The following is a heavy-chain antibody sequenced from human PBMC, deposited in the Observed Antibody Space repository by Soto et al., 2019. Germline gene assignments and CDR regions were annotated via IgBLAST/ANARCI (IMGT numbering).Heavy chain of an antibody. J-gene: IGHJ4*02. Sequence: EVQLVESGGGLVQPGGSLRLSCAVSGFTLSRSWMSWVRQAPGKGLEWVAIIKQDGREKYYVDSVKGRFIISRDNAENFLYMQLNSLRVEDTAMYYCARLGSGSYYFDFWGQGTLVTVSS. CDR1: GFTLSRSW. CDR3: ARLGSGSYYFDF. D-gene: IGHD1-26*01. V-gene: IGHV3-7*05. CDR2: IKQDGREK.